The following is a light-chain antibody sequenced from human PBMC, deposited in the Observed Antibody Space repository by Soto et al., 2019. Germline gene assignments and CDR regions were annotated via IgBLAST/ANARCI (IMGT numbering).Light chain of an antibody. V-gene: IGKV3-20*01. CDR2: GAS. CDR1: QSVTSN. J-gene: IGKJ1*01. CDR3: QQYGSSGT. Sequence: EIVMTQSPATLSVSAGDRATLSCRASQSVTSNLAWYQQKPGQAPRLLIYGASTRATGIPDRFICSGSGTDLTVTISRLEPEDFAVYYGQQYGSSGTFGQGTKVDIK.